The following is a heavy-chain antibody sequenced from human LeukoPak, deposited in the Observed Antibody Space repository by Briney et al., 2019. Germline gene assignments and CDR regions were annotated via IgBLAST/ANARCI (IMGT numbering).Heavy chain of an antibody. CDR2: ISSSSSYI. J-gene: IGHJ4*02. V-gene: IGHV3-21*04. CDR3: ARRPRGIAVAGLYYFDY. Sequence: GGSLRLSCAASGFTFSSYWMSWVRQAPGKGLEWVSSISSSSSYIYYADSVKGRFTISRDNAKNSLYLQMNSLRAEDTAVYYCARRPRGIAVAGLYYFDYWGQGTLVTVSS. D-gene: IGHD6-19*01. CDR1: GFTFSSYW.